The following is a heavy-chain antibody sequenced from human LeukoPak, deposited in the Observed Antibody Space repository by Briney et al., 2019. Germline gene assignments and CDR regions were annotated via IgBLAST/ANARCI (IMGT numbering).Heavy chain of an antibody. Sequence: ASVEVSCKASGYTFTSYDINWVRQATGQGLEWMGWMNTNSGNTGYAQKFQGRVTMTRNTSISTAYMELSSLRSEDTAVYYCARGRYDILTGTNWGQGTLVTVSS. J-gene: IGHJ4*02. CDR1: GYTFTSYD. CDR3: ARGRYDILTGTN. V-gene: IGHV1-8*01. CDR2: MNTNSGNT. D-gene: IGHD3-9*01.